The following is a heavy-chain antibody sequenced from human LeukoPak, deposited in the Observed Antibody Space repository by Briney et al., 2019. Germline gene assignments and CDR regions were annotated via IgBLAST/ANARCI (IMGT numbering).Heavy chain of an antibody. J-gene: IGHJ4*02. CDR2: IKQDGSEK. Sequence: PRGSLRLSCAASGFTFSSYWMSWVRQAPGKGLEWVANIKQDGSEKYYVDSVKGRFTISRDNAKNSLYLQMNSLRAEDTAVYYCAKDSNTGGYSFGSWGQGTLVTVTS. CDR1: GFTFSSYW. CDR3: AKDSNTGGYSFGS. V-gene: IGHV3-7*01. D-gene: IGHD5-12*01.